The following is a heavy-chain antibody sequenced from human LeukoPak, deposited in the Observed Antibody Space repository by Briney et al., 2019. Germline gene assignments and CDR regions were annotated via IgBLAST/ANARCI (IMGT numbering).Heavy chain of an antibody. D-gene: IGHD3-22*01. CDR3: ARDRGYYYDSSGSGTAFFDY. CDR1: GYTFTSYG. CDR2: ISAYNGNT. Sequence: ASVKVSCKASGYTFTSYGISWVRQAPGQGLEWMGWISAYNGNTNYAQKLQGRVTMTTDTSTSTAYMELRSLRSDDTAVYYCARDRGYYYDSSGSGTAFFDYWGQGSLATVS. J-gene: IGHJ4*02. V-gene: IGHV1-18*01.